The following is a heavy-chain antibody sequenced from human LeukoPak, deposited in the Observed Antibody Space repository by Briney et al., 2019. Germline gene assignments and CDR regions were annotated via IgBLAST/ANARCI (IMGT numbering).Heavy chain of an antibody. J-gene: IGHJ6*03. CDR2: ISAYNGNT. V-gene: IGHV1-18*01. CDR1: GYTFTSYG. Sequence: ASVKVSCKASGYTFTSYGISWVRQAPGQGLEWMGWISAYNGNTNYAQQLQGRVTMTTDTSTSTAYMELRSLRSDDTAVYYCARVVTIFGVVIAKNYYYMDVWGKGTTVTVSS. CDR3: ARVVTIFGVVIAKNYYYMDV. D-gene: IGHD3-3*01.